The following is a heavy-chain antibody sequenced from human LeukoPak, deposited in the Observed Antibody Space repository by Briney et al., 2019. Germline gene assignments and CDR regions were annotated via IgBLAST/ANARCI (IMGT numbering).Heavy chain of an antibody. Sequence: ASVKVSCKASGGTFSSYAISWVRQAPGQGLEWMGRIIPIFGIANYAQKFQGRVTITADKSTSTAYMELSSLRSEDTAVYYCARTTPRGLQNDSWGQGTLVTVS. CDR3: ARTTPRGLQNDS. V-gene: IGHV1-69*04. D-gene: IGHD4-17*01. CDR1: GGTFSSYA. J-gene: IGHJ4*02. CDR2: IIPIFGIA.